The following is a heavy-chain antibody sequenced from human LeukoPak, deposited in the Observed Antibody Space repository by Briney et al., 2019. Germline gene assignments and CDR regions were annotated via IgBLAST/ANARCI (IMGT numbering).Heavy chain of an antibody. Sequence: SETLSLTCAVYGGSFSGYYWSWIRQPPGKGLEWIGEINHSGSTNYNPSLKSRVTISVDTSKNQFSLKLSSVTAADTAVYYCARRRDQLLSYCMDVWGEGTTVTVSS. CDR1: GGSFSGYY. CDR2: INHSGST. J-gene: IGHJ6*03. D-gene: IGHD2-2*01. CDR3: ARRRDQLLSYCMDV. V-gene: IGHV4-34*01.